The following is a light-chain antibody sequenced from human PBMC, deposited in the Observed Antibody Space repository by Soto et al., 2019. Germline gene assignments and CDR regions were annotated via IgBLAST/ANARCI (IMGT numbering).Light chain of an antibody. J-gene: IGKJ2*01. V-gene: IGKV1-39*01. CDR2: AAT. CDR3: QQSYSTRHT. CDR1: QNIRTY. Sequence: DIQLTQSPSSLSASVGDRVNITCRASQNIRTYLNWYQQKPGKAPTLLIYAATTLQSGVPSTFNGSASWTDFSLTISSLQPGEVATYYCQQSYSTRHTFGQGTKLEIK.